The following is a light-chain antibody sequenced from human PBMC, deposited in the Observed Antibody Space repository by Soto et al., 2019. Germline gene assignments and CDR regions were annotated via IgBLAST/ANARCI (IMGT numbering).Light chain of an antibody. J-gene: IGLJ1*01. CDR3: ATWDDSLNGSGV. V-gene: IGLV1-44*01. CDR2: SDN. CDR1: SSNIGGNS. Sequence: QSVLTQPPSASGTPGQRVTISCAGSSSNIGGNSVTWYQQVPGTAPKLLIYSDNRRPSGVPDRFSGSKSGTSASLAISGLQSADEADYYCATWDDSLNGSGVFGNGTKLTVL.